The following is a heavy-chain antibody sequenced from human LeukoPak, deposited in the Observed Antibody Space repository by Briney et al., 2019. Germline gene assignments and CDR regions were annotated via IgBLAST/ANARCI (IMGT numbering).Heavy chain of an antibody. J-gene: IGHJ4*02. CDR3: ARCTSGWLTTCDH. V-gene: IGHV1-18*04. D-gene: IGHD6-19*01. Sequence: ASVKVSCKASGYTFTSHAISWVRQAPGQGLEWMGWISTYNGNTNYAQRFQGRVTMTTDTSTSTAYMEVRSLGPDDTAMYYCARCTSGWLTTCDHWGQGTLVTVSS. CDR2: ISTYNGNT. CDR1: GYTFTSHA.